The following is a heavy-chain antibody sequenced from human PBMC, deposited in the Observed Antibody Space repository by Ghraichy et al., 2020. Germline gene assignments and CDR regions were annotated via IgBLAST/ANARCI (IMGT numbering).Heavy chain of an antibody. CDR3: AKFDSSAYFAS. Sequence: AVISYDGSNKYYADSVKGQFTISRDNSKNTLYLQMNSLRAEDTAVYYCAKFDSSAYFASWGQGNRVTVSS. V-gene: IGHV3-30*18. D-gene: IGHD3-22*01. J-gene: IGHJ5*01. CDR2: ISYDGSNK.